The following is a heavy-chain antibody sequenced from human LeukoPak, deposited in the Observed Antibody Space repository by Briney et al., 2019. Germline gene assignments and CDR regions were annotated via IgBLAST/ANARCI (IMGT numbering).Heavy chain of an antibody. CDR3: ARRPNDGESGYYYVNWFDP. Sequence: EASVKVSCTASGGTFSSYAISWVRQAPGQGLEWTGGIIPIFGTANYAQKFQGRVTITADESTSTAYMELSSLRSEDTAVYYCARRPNDGESGYYYVNWFDPWGQGTLVTVSS. CDR2: IIPIFGTA. D-gene: IGHD3-22*01. V-gene: IGHV1-69*01. J-gene: IGHJ5*02. CDR1: GGTFSSYA.